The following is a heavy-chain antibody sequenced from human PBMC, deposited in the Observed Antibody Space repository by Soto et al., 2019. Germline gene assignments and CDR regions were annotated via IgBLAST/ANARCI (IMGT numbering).Heavy chain of an antibody. CDR3: ARDGNGYPVDY. J-gene: IGHJ4*02. Sequence: LRLSCAASGFTFSDYYISWIRQAPGKGLEWLSYISSSGTTINYADSVKGRFTISRDNAKNSLYLQMNSLRAEDTAVYYCARDGNGYPVDYWGQGTPVTVSS. CDR2: ISSSGTTI. V-gene: IGHV3-11*01. CDR1: GFTFSDYY. D-gene: IGHD1-1*01.